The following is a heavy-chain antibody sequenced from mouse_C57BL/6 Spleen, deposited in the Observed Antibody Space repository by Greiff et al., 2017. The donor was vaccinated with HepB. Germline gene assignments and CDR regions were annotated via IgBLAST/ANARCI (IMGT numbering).Heavy chain of an antibody. Sequence: QVQLQQSGAELARPGASVKMSCKASGYTFTSYTMHWVKQRPGQGLEWIGYINPSSGYTKYNQKFKDKATLTADKSSSTAYMQQSSLTSEDSAVYFSVKERDYYGSRNPFAYWGQGTLVTVSA. CDR2: INPSSGYT. V-gene: IGHV1-4*01. J-gene: IGHJ3*01. CDR1: GYTFTSYT. D-gene: IGHD1-1*01. CDR3: VKERDYYGSRNPFAY.